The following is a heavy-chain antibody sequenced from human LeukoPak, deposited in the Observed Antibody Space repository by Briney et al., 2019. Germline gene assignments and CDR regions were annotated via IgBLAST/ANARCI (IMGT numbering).Heavy chain of an antibody. CDR2: TIPIFGTA. J-gene: IGHJ4*02. V-gene: IGHV1-69*13. CDR1: GGTFSSYA. D-gene: IGHD4-11*01. CDR3: ARHFYSNYLLPFSLDFDY. Sequence: ASVEVSCEASGGTFSSYAISWVRQAPGQGLEWMGGTIPIFGTANYAQKFQGRVTITADESTSTAYMELSSLRSEDTAVYYCARHFYSNYLLPFSLDFDYWGQGTLVTVSS.